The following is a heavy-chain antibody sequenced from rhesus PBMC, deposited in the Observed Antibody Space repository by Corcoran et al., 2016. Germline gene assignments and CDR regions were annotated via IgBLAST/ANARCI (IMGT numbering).Heavy chain of an antibody. V-gene: IGHV4-73*01. CDR3: ARFGEYSNDYYGVDS. J-gene: IGHJ6*01. D-gene: IGHD4-23*01. Sequence: QVKLQQWGDGLLQPSETLSLTCAVYGGSISGYYYCSWIRQPPGKGLEWIGYIYVNSANNNYNPSLKNRVTISKDKSKNQFSMKLSSVTAAETAVYYCARFGEYSNDYYGVDSWGQGVVVTVSS. CDR1: GGSISGYYY. CDR2: IYVNSANN.